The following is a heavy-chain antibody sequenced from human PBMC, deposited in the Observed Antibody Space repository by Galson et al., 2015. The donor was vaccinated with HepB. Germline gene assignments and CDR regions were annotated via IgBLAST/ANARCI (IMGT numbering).Heavy chain of an antibody. CDR1: GFTFDDYG. Sequence: SLRLSCAASGFTFDDYGMSWVRQAPGKGLEWVSGINWNGGSTGYADSVKGRFTISRDNAKNSLYLQMNSLRAEDTALYHCAREEYSSGWRNYYYYYYMDVWGKGTTVTVSS. D-gene: IGHD6-19*01. CDR2: INWNGGST. V-gene: IGHV3-20*01. J-gene: IGHJ6*03. CDR3: AREEYSSGWRNYYYYYYMDV.